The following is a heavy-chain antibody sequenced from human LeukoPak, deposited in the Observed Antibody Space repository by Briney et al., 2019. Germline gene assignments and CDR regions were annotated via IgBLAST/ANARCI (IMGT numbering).Heavy chain of an antibody. CDR3: AKSHSPSRYYDFWSGYYNNLDY. V-gene: IGHV3-23*01. CDR2: ISGSGGST. D-gene: IGHD3-3*01. CDR1: GLTFSNHP. Sequence: GGSLRLSCAASGLTFSNHPMSWVRQAPGKGLEWVSAISGSGGSTYYADSVKGRFTISRDNSKNTLYLQMNSLRAEDTAVYYCAKSHSPSRYYDFWSGYYNNLDYWGQGTLVTVSS. J-gene: IGHJ4*02.